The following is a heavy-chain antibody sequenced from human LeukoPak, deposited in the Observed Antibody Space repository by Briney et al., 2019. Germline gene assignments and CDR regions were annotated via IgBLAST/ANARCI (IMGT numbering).Heavy chain of an antibody. CDR2: ISGSAGST. D-gene: IGHD2-8*01. CDR1: GFTFSGNA. V-gene: IGHV3-23*01. Sequence: GGSLRLSCAPSGFTFSGNAMSWVRQAPGKGPEWVSSISGSAGSTYYSDSVKGRFTISRDNSKNTLYLQMNSLRAEGTAVYYCAAAVYAFDFWGQGTMVTVSS. J-gene: IGHJ3*01. CDR3: AAAVYAFDF.